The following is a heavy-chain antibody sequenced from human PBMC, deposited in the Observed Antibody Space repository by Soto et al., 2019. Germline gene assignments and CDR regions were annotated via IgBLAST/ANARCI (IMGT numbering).Heavy chain of an antibody. Sequence: TLSLTCTVSGGSLNTYYWSWVRQPPGKGLEWIGYISYSGSTSYNPSLKNRLTISLHASRNQFSLNLRSVTAADTAIYYCARGTRATQYYYYFYGMDIWGQGTTVTVSS. V-gene: IGHV4-59*01. D-gene: IGHD2-2*01. CDR1: GGSLNTYY. CDR2: ISYSGST. CDR3: ARGTRATQYYYYFYGMDI. J-gene: IGHJ6*02.